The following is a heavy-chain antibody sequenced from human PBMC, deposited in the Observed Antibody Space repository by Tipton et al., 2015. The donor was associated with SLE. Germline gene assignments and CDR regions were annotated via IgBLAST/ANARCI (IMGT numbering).Heavy chain of an antibody. J-gene: IGHJ6*02. CDR1: GGSFSGYY. CDR2: INYRGST. D-gene: IGHD3-10*01. CDR3: ARGTVDCYGSGLYYYGLDV. Sequence: TLSLTCAVYGGSFSGYYWTWIRQPPGKGLEGIGEINYRGSTNYNPSLKTRVTISADTPKNQFSLKLTSVTAADTAVYYCARGTVDCYGSGLYYYGLDVWGQGTAVTVSS. V-gene: IGHV4-34*01.